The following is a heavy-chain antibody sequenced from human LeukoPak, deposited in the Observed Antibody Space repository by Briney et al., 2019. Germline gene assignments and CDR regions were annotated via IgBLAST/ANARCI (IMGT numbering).Heavy chain of an antibody. D-gene: IGHD1-26*01. CDR2: IYTSGST. CDR3: ARDLPRGSPDY. Sequence: SETLSLTCTVSGGSISSGSCYWSWIRQPAGKGLEWIGRIYTSGSTNYNPSLKSRVTISVDTSKNQFSLKLSSVTAADTAVYYCARDLPRGSPDYWGQGTLVTVSS. J-gene: IGHJ4*02. CDR1: GGSISSGSCY. V-gene: IGHV4-61*02.